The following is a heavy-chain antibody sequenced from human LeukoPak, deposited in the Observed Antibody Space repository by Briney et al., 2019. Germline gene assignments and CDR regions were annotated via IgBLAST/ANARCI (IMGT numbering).Heavy chain of an antibody. V-gene: IGHV1-69*06. Sequence: ASVKVSCKASGGTFSSYAISWVRQAPGQGLEWMGGIIPIFGTANYAQKFQGRVTITADKSTSTAYMELSSLRSEDTAVYYCARRGGKNYGDYVVYYYYMDVWGKGTTVTVSS. CDR1: GGTFSSYA. CDR3: ARRGGKNYGDYVVYYYYMDV. CDR2: IIPIFGTA. J-gene: IGHJ6*03. D-gene: IGHD4-17*01.